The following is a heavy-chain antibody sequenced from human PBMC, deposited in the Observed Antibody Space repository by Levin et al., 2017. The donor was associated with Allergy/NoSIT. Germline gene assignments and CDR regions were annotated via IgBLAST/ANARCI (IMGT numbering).Heavy chain of an antibody. Sequence: GESLKISCAASGFTFSSYAMHWVRQAPGKGLEWVAVISYDGSNKYYADSVKGRFTISRDNSKNTLYLQMNSLRAEDTAVYYCARARYCSGGSCYPQRIEYYFDYWGQGTLVTVSS. CDR3: ARARYCSGGSCYPQRIEYYFDY. CDR1: GFTFSSYA. J-gene: IGHJ4*02. D-gene: IGHD2-15*01. CDR2: ISYDGSNK. V-gene: IGHV3-30-3*01.